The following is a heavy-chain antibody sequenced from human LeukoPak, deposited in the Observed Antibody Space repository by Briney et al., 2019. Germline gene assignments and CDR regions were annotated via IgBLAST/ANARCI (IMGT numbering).Heavy chain of an antibody. V-gene: IGHV4-59*01. J-gene: IGHJ1*01. Sequence: PSETLSLTCTVSGGSISSYYWSWIRQPPGKGLEWIGYIYYSGSTNYNPSLKSRVTISVDTSKNQFSLKLSSVTAADTAVYYCASGATWSSPYNFQHWGQGTLVTVSS. CDR3: ASGATWSSPYNFQH. D-gene: IGHD6-6*01. CDR2: IYYSGST. CDR1: GGSISSYY.